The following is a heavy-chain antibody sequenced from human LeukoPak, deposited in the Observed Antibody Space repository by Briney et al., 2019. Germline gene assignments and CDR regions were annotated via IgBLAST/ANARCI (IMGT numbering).Heavy chain of an antibody. V-gene: IGHV3-21*01. D-gene: IGHD3-22*01. CDR2: ISSSSSYI. J-gene: IGHJ4*02. Sequence: GGSLRLSCAASGFTFSSYSMNWVRQAPGKGPEWVSSISSSSSYIYYADSVKGRFTISRDNAKNSLYLQMNSLRAEDTAVYYCARGRLYYYDSSGYSTFDYWGQGTLVTVSS. CDR1: GFTFSSYS. CDR3: ARGRLYYYDSSGYSTFDY.